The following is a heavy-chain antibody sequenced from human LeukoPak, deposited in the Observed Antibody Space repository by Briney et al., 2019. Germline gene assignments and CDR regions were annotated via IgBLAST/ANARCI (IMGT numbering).Heavy chain of an antibody. V-gene: IGHV3-7*03. CDR3: ARGGGLDV. D-gene: IGHD3-16*01. J-gene: IGHJ6*02. Sequence: GGSLRLSFAASGFTFSGFGLNWAGQATGRGLEWVASINHNGNGNYYVDSVKGRFTISRDNAKNSLYLQMSNLRAEDTAVYFCARGGGLDVWGQGATVTVSS. CDR2: INHNGNGN. CDR1: GFTFSGFG.